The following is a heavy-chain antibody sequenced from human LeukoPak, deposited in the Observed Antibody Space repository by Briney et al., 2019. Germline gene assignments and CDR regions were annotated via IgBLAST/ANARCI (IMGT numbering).Heavy chain of an antibody. D-gene: IGHD3-10*01. J-gene: IGHJ3*02. CDR2: INPSGGST. CDR3: ARDWPTMGDAFDI. CDR1: GYTFTSYY. V-gene: IGHV1-46*03. Sequence: ASVKVSCKASGYTFTSYYMHWVRQAPGQGLEWMGIINPSGGSTSYAQKLQGRVTMTRDTSTSTVYMELSSLRSEDTAVYYCARDWPTMGDAFDIWGQGTMVTVSS.